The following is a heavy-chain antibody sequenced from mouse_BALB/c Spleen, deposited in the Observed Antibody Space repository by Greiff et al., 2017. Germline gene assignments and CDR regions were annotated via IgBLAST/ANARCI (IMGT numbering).Heavy chain of an antibody. J-gene: IGHJ4*01. V-gene: IGHV3-2*02. D-gene: IGHD2-1*01. CDR1: GYSITSYYA. CDR3: ARYGNYAMDY. Sequence: DVQLQESGPGLVKPSQSLSLTCTVTGYSITSYYAWNWIRQFPGNKLEWMGYISYSGSTSYNPSLKSRISITRDTSKNQFFLQLNSVTTEDTATYYCARYGNYAMDYWGQGTSVTVSS. CDR2: ISYSGST.